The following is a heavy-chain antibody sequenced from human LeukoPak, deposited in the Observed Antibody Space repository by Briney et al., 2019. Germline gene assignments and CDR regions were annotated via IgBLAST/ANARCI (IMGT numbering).Heavy chain of an antibody. CDR2: LGISGDYA. D-gene: IGHD3-10*01. Sequence: GGSLRLSCVASGFTLSSYAVSWVRQAPGKGLQWVSSLGISGDYAWYAGSVKGRFTISRDSSKNTLYLQMNRLGAEDTAVYYCAKDHYVVWFGELSYFDYWGQGTLVTVSS. CDR3: AKDHYVVWFGELSYFDY. J-gene: IGHJ4*02. CDR1: GFTLSSYA. V-gene: IGHV3-23*01.